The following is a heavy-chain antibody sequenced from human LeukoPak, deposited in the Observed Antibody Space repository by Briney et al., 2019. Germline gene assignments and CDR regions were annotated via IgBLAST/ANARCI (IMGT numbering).Heavy chain of an antibody. D-gene: IGHD3-22*01. CDR2: ISAYNGNT. CDR1: GYTFTSYG. CDR3: AQSSGYYPNWFDP. J-gene: IGHJ5*02. Sequence: GPVKVSCKASGYTFTSYGISWVRQAPGQGLEWMGWISAYNGNTNYAQKLQGRVTMTTDTSTSTAYMELRSLRSDDTAVYYCAQSSGYYPNWFDPWGQGTLVTVSS. V-gene: IGHV1-18*01.